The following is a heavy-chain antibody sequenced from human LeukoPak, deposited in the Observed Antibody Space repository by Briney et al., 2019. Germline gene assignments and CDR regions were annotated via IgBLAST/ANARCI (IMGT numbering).Heavy chain of an antibody. D-gene: IGHD6-13*01. Sequence: PGGSLRLSCAASGFTFSSYAMSWVRQAPGKGLEWVSAISGSGGSTYYADSMKGRFTISRDNSKNTLYLQMNSLRAEDTAVYYCAKVGSWYDYYYYGMDVWGQGTTVTVSS. CDR1: GFTFSSYA. V-gene: IGHV3-23*01. CDR3: AKVGSWYDYYYYGMDV. CDR2: ISGSGGST. J-gene: IGHJ6*02.